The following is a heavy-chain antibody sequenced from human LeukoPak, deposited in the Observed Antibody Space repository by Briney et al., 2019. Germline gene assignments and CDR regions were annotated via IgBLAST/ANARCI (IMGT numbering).Heavy chain of an antibody. CDR3: VKFSNRNQYDSSGYPDS. CDR1: GFTFSSYA. CDR2: ISGSGGAT. Sequence: GRSLRLSCAASGFTFSSYAMSWVRQAPGKGLEWVSAISGSGGATYYVDSVKGRFTISRDNSKNTLYLQMNSLRAEDTAVYYCVKFSNRNQYDSSGYPDSWGQGTLVTVSS. J-gene: IGHJ4*02. D-gene: IGHD3-22*01. V-gene: IGHV3-23*01.